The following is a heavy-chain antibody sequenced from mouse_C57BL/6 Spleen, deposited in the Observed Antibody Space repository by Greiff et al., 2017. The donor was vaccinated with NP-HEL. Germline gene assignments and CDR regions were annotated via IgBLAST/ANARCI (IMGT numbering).Heavy chain of an antibody. CDR2: ISGGGGNT. V-gene: IGHV5-9*01. CDR3: ARHPYGSFFMDY. CDR1: GFTFSSYT. J-gene: IGHJ4*01. D-gene: IGHD1-1*01. Sequence: EVHLVESGEGLVKPGGSLKLSCAASGFTFSSYTMSWVRQTPEKRLEWVATISGGGGNTYYPDSVKGRFTISRDNAKNTLYLQMSSLRSEDTALYYCARHPYGSFFMDYWGQGTSVTVSS.